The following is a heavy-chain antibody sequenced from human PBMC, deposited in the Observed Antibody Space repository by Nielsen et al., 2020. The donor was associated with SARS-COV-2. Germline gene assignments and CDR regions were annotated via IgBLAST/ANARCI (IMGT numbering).Heavy chain of an antibody. Sequence: GSLSLSCAVSGGSLSGYFWSWIRQSPGKGLEWIGEINNIGTTNYNPSLKSRVTMSVDKSQNQFSLKLNSVTAADTSVFYCARGTFFHGTGWHFFDYWGQGTLVTVSS. V-gene: IGHV4-34*01. J-gene: IGHJ4*02. CDR3: ARGTFFHGTGWHFFDY. CDR2: INNIGTT. CDR1: GGSLSGYF. D-gene: IGHD1-14*01.